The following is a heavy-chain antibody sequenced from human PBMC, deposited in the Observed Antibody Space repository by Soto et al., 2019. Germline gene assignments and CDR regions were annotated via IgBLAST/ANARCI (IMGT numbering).Heavy chain of an antibody. CDR2: ISNSSSTV. Sequence: PGGSLRLSCAAPGFTFSSYSMNWVRQAPGKGLEWVSYISNSSSTVYYADYVKGRFTISRDNAKNSQYQQMNSLRDEDTAVYYCSRDSPGRYCSSTSCPRMDVWGQGTTVTVSS. J-gene: IGHJ6*02. D-gene: IGHD2-2*01. V-gene: IGHV3-48*02. CDR1: GFTFSSYS. CDR3: SRDSPGRYCSSTSCPRMDV.